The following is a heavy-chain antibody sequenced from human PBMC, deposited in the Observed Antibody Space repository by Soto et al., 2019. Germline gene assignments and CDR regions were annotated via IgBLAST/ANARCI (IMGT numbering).Heavy chain of an antibody. J-gene: IGHJ4*02. CDR3: ARVNGWTTSFFDF. CDR1: GDSFSSYY. D-gene: IGHD4-4*01. CDR2: IYYSGST. Sequence: QVQLQESGPGLVKPSETLSLTCSVSGDSFSSYYWSWIRQSPGKGLEWIGYIYYSGSTNYNPSLKSRVTISLDASKKQFSLNLYSVAAADTAVYYCARVNGWTTSFFDFWGQGTLVTVSS. V-gene: IGHV4-59*01.